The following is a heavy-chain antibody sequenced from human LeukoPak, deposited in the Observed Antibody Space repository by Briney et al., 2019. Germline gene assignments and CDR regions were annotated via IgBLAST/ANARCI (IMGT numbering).Heavy chain of an antibody. D-gene: IGHD1-26*01. CDR3: ATESMYSGSYGFDI. CDR2: IYHSGST. CDR1: GGSISSGGYS. J-gene: IGHJ3*02. Sequence: PSETLSLTCAVSGGSISSGGYSWSWIRQPPGKGLEWIGYIYHSGSTYYNPSLKSRVTISVDRSKNQFSLKLSSVTAADTAVYYCATESMYSGSYGFDIWGQGTMVTVAS. V-gene: IGHV4-30-2*01.